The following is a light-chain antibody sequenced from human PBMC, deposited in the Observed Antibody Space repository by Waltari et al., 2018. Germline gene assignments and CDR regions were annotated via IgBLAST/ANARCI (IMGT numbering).Light chain of an antibody. CDR1: QDIGRY. CDR3: QYYDNLPMFT. Sequence: DIQLTQSPSSLAASVGDRVTLTCRASQDIGRYLNWYQQQPGKAPKLLIYKTSILKTGVPSRFSGGASRTDYTLTITNLQPEDIATYYCQYYDNLPMFTFGPGTRVEIK. J-gene: IGKJ2*01. V-gene: IGKV1-33*01. CDR2: KTS.